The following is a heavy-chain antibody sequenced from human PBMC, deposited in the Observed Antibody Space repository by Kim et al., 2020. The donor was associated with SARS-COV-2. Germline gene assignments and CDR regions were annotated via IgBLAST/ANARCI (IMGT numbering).Heavy chain of an antibody. V-gene: IGHV3-66*02. J-gene: IGHJ6*02. CDR1: GFTVSSNY. CDR2: VYSGGST. CDR3: ARDRIPYFYGMDV. Sequence: GGSLRLSCAASGFTVSSNYMSWVRQAPGKGLEWVSVVYSGGSTYYADSVKGRFTISRDNSKNTLSLQMNSLRAEDTAVYYCARDRIPYFYGMDVWGQGTTVTVSS. D-gene: IGHD2-2*02.